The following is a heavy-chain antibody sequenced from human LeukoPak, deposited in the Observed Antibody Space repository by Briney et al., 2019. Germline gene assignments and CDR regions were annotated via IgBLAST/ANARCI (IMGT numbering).Heavy chain of an antibody. J-gene: IGHJ5*02. V-gene: IGHV4-4*07. CDR2: IYTSGST. CDR1: GRSISSYY. CDR3: ARDRYYGSGSYYNRWFDP. Sequence: SETLSLTCTVSGRSISSYYWSWIRQPAGKGLEWIGRIYTSGSTNYNPSLKSRVTMSVDTSKNQFSLKLSSVTVADTAVYYCARDRYYGSGSYYNRWFDPWGQGTLVTVSS. D-gene: IGHD3-10*01.